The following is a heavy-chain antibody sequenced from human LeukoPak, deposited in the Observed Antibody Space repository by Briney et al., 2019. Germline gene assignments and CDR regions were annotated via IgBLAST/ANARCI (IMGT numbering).Heavy chain of an antibody. V-gene: IGHV3-30-3*01. D-gene: IGHD6-13*01. J-gene: IGHJ4*02. CDR2: ISYDGSNK. CDR3: ANYRQSITAAGNSREFADY. Sequence: GGSLILSCAASGFTSSSYAMHWVRQAPGKGLEWVAVISYDGSNKYYADSVKGRFTISRDNSKNTLYLQMNSLRAEDTAVYYCANYRQSITAAGNSREFADYWGQGTLVTVSS. CDR1: GFTSSSYA.